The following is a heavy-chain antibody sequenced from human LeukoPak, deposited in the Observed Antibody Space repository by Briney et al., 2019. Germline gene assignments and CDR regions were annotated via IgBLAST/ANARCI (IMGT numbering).Heavy chain of an antibody. CDR2: IYYSGST. J-gene: IGHJ4*02. CDR3: ARQGYSYGYYFDY. CDR1: GDSIISYY. V-gene: IGHV4-59*08. D-gene: IGHD5-18*01. Sequence: SETLSLTCTVSGDSIISYYWSWIRQPPGKGLEWVGYIYYSGSTNYNPSLKSRVTISVDTSKNQFSLKLSSVTAADTAVYYCARQGYSYGYYFDYWGQGTLVTVSS.